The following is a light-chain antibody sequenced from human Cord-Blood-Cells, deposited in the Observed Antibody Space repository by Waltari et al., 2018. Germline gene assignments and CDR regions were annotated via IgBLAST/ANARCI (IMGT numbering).Light chain of an antibody. CDR1: QSISSL. CDR3: QQYNSFWT. CDR2: DAS. V-gene: IGKV1-5*01. J-gene: IGKJ1*01. Sequence: IQMTQSPSTLSASVGDRVTITCRASQSISSLLAWYQQKPGKAPKLLIYDASSLESGVPSRFSGSGSGTEFTLTISSLQPDDFATYYCQQYNSFWTFGQGTKVEIK.